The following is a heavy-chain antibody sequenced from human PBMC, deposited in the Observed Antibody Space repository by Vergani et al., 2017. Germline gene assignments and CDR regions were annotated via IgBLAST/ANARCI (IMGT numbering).Heavy chain of an antibody. CDR1: GYTLTELS. CDR2: FDPEDGET. CDR3: ATWLHLWVGESHYWYFDL. Sequence: QVQLVQSGAEVKKPGASVKVSCKVSGYTLTELSMHWVRQAPGKGLEWMGGFDPEDGETIYAQKFQGRVTMTEDTSTDTAYMELSSLRSEDTAVYYCATWLHLWVGESHYWYFDLWGRGTLVTVSS. D-gene: IGHD3-10*01. V-gene: IGHV1-24*01. J-gene: IGHJ2*01.